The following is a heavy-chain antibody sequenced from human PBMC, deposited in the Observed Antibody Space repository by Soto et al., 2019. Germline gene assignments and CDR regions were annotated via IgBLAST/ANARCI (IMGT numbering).Heavy chain of an antibody. V-gene: IGHV3-33*01. Sequence: PGGSLRHSCAASGFTFSNYGMHLVRQAPGKGLEWVAVIWYDGSNKYYGDSVKGRFTISRDNSKNTLYLEMNSLRDEDTAMYYCAREGSGTDAFDIWGQGTMVTVS. D-gene: IGHD1-26*01. CDR3: AREGSGTDAFDI. J-gene: IGHJ3*02. CDR1: GFTFSNYG. CDR2: IWYDGSNK.